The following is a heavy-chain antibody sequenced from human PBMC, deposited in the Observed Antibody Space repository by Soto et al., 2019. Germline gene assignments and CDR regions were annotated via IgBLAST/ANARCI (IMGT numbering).Heavy chain of an antibody. D-gene: IGHD3-10*01. V-gene: IGHV4-31*03. CDR3: ARSETLTMVRGVSYYYYGMDV. Sequence: PSQTRSLTCTVSGGSISSFGYYWSWIRQHPWKGREWSEYIYCSGSTYYNPYLKSRVTISVDTSKNQFSLKLSSVSAEDTAVYYCARSETLTMVRGVSYYYYGMDVWGQGTTVTVSS. CDR2: IYCSGST. J-gene: IGHJ6*02. CDR1: GGSISSFGYY.